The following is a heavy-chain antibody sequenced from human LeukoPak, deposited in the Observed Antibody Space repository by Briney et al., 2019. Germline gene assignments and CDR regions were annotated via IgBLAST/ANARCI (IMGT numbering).Heavy chain of an antibody. J-gene: IGHJ6*03. Sequence: SQTLSLTCTVSGGSISSGDYYWSWIRQPPGKGLEWIGYIYYSGSTYYNPSLKSRVTISVDTSKNQFSLKLSSVTAADTAVYYCARVEMATIPYYYYYMDVWGKGTTVTVSS. D-gene: IGHD5-24*01. CDR3: ARVEMATIPYYYYYMDV. V-gene: IGHV4-30-4*08. CDR1: GGSISSGDYY. CDR2: IYYSGST.